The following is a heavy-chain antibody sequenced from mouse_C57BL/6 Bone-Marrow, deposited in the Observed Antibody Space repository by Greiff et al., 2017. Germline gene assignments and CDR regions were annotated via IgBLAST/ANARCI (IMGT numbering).Heavy chain of an antibody. CDR3: ARNYDLYYAMDY. J-gene: IGHJ4*01. CDR1: GYTFTSYW. CDR2: IDPSDSYT. D-gene: IGHD2-4*01. V-gene: IGHV1-50*01. Sequence: VQLQQPGAELVKPGASVKLSCKASGYTFTSYWMQWVKQRPGQGLEWIGEIDPSDSYTNYNQKFKGKATLTVDTSSSTAYMQLSSLTSEDSAVYYCARNYDLYYAMDYWGQGTPVTVSS.